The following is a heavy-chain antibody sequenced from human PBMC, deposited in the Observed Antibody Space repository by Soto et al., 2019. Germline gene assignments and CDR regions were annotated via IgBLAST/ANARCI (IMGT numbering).Heavy chain of an antibody. J-gene: IGHJ4*02. Sequence: GGSLRLSCAASGFTFSNYAMSWVRQAPGKGLEWVSVISGSGGSTYSADFVRGRFTISRDNSKNTLYLQMDSLRAEDTAVYYCAKALSDYNSRPLDCWGQGTLVTVSS. CDR1: GFTFSNYA. CDR3: AKALSDYNSRPLDC. D-gene: IGHD1-20*01. V-gene: IGHV3-23*01. CDR2: ISGSGGST.